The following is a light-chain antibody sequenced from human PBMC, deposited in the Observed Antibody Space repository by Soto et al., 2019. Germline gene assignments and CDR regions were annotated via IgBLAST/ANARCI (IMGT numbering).Light chain of an antibody. CDR1: QGISRY. J-gene: IGKJ4*01. Sequence: IQLTQSPSSLSASVVDIVTITFLASQGISRYLAWYQQKPGRAPQLLISAASTLQSGVPSRFSGSGSGTHFTLVISSLQPEDFATYYCQQLNTYPVTFGGGTKVDI. V-gene: IGKV1-9*01. CDR3: QQLNTYPVT. CDR2: AAS.